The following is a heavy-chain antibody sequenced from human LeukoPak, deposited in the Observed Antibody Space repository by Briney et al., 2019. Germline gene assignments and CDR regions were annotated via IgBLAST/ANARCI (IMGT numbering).Heavy chain of an antibody. CDR1: GFTFSGYS. D-gene: IGHD3-16*01. Sequence: PGGSLRLSCAASGFTFSGYSMNWVRQAPGKGLEWISYISSSSSTIYYADSVKGRFTISRDNAKKSLYMQMNSLRAEDTAVYYCVRVGGAFDLWGQGTRVSVSS. CDR3: VRVGGAFDL. V-gene: IGHV3-48*01. CDR2: ISSSSSTI. J-gene: IGHJ3*01.